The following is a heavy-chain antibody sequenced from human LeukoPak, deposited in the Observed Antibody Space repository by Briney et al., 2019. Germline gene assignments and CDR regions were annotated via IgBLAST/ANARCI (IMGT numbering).Heavy chain of an antibody. CDR2: INHSGST. J-gene: IGHJ5*02. CDR1: GGSFSGYY. D-gene: IGHD6-19*01. CDR3: ARWAVAVNWFDP. Sequence: PSETLSLTCAVYGGSFSGYYWSWIRQPPGKGLEWIGEINHSGSTNHNPSLKSRVTISVDTSKNQFSLKLSSVTAADTAVYYCARWAVAVNWFDPWGQGTLVTVSS. V-gene: IGHV4-34*01.